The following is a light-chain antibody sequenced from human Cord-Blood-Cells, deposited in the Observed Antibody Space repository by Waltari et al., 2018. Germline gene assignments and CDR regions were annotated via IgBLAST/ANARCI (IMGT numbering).Light chain of an antibody. V-gene: IGKV1-5*03. J-gene: IGKJ2*03. CDR2: KAS. Sequence: DIQMTQSTSTLPASVGDRVTITCRASQSISSWLAWYQQKPGKAPKLLIYKASSLESGVPSRFSGSGSGTEFTLTISSLQPDDFATYYCQQYNSYSVSFGQGTKLEIK. CDR1: QSISSW. CDR3: QQYNSYSVS.